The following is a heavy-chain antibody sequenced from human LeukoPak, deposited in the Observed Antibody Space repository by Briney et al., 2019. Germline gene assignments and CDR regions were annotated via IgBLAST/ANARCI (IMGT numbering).Heavy chain of an antibody. CDR3: ASGSSSWGILPKYYFDY. J-gene: IGHJ4*02. CDR2: IYTSGTT. D-gene: IGHD6-13*01. CDR1: GDSVRSYD. Sequence: PSETLSLTCTVSGDSVRSYDWSWIRQPAGKRLEWIGRIYTSGTTDYNPSLKSRVTMLVDTSENQLSLKLSSVTAADTAVYYCASGSSSWGILPKYYFDYWGQGTPVTVSS. V-gene: IGHV4-4*07.